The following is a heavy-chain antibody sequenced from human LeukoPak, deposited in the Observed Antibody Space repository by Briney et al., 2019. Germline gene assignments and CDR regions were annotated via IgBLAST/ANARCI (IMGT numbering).Heavy chain of an antibody. CDR2: IYYSGST. Sequence: PSETLSLTCTVSGGSISSSSYYWGWIRQPPGKGLEWIVGIYYSGSTYYNPSLKSRVTISVDTSKNQFSLKLSSVTAADTAVYYCARHSLVVPAAIPYYFDYWGQGTLVTVSS. CDR3: ARHSLVVPAAIPYYFDY. J-gene: IGHJ4*02. CDR1: GGSISSSSYY. D-gene: IGHD2-2*01. V-gene: IGHV4-39*01.